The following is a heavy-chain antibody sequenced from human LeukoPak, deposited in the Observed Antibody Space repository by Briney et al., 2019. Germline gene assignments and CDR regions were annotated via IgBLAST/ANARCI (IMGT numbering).Heavy chain of an antibody. J-gene: IGHJ4*02. Sequence: PGGSLRLSCAASGFTFSSYAMHWVRQAPGKGLEYVSAISSNGGSTYYANSVKGRFTISRDNSKNTLYLQMGSLRAEDMAVYYCARQSHGGSYYWGQGTLVTVSS. D-gene: IGHD1-26*01. CDR1: GFTFSSYA. V-gene: IGHV3-64*01. CDR2: ISSNGGST. CDR3: ARQSHGGSYY.